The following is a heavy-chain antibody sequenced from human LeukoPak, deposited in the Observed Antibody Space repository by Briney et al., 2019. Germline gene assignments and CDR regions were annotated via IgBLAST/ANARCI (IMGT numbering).Heavy chain of an antibody. V-gene: IGHV3-15*01. D-gene: IGHD3-10*01. CDR1: GFTFSNAW. CDR3: ARGYGSGIFDY. J-gene: IGHJ4*02. CDR2: IKSKTDGGTT. Sequence: PGGSLRLSCAASGFTFSNAWMSWVRQAPGKGLEWVGRIKSKTDGGTTDYAAPVKGRFTISRDDSKNTLYLQMNSLRAEDTAVYYCARGYGSGIFDYWGQGALVTVSS.